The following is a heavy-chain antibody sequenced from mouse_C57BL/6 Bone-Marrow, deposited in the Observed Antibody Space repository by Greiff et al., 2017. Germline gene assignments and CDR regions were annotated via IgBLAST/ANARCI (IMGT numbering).Heavy chain of an antibody. CDR3: TRGEGSWFAY. J-gene: IGHJ3*01. V-gene: IGHV1-15*01. CDR1: GYTFTDYE. CDR2: IDPETGGT. Sequence: QVQLQQSGAELVRPGASVTLSCKASGYTFTDYEMHWVKQTPVHGLEWIGAIDPETGGTAYNQKFKGKAILTADKSSSTAYMGLRSLTSEDSAVYYCTRGEGSWFAYWGQGTLVTVSA.